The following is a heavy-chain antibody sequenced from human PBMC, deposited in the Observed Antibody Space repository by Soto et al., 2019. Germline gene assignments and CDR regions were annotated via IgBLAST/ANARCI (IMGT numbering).Heavy chain of an antibody. CDR3: ARDPSGDYNPFDY. J-gene: IGHJ4*02. D-gene: IGHD4-17*01. V-gene: IGHV1-2*02. Sequence: QVQLVQSGAEVKKPGASVTVSCKASGYTFTAYYIHWVRQAPGQGLEWMGWINPNNGGTTYAQKFQGRVTMTRDTSISTAYMELRSLRSDDTAVYYCARDPSGDYNPFDYWGQGTLVTVSS. CDR2: INPNNGGT. CDR1: GYTFTAYY.